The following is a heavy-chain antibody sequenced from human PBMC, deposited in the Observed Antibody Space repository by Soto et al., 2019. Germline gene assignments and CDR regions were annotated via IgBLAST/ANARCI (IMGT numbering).Heavy chain of an antibody. CDR2: ISYSGST. Sequence: SETLPVTSTVSGASITTDYWSWIRQPPGKVLEWIGYISYSGSTDYNPSLKSRVTISFDASKNQISLQVRSATAADAAVYYCARDLKEYCSDGKCNWFDPWGQGTLVT. CDR1: GASITTDY. J-gene: IGHJ5*02. CDR3: ARDLKEYCSDGKCNWFDP. D-gene: IGHD2-15*01. V-gene: IGHV4-59*01.